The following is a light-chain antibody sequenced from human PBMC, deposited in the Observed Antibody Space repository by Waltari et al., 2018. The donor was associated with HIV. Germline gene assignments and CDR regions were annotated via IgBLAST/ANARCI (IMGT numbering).Light chain of an antibody. CDR2: FAS. CDR3: QGGNGY. V-gene: IGKV1-5*03. Sequence: DSPMTQFPSTLSASVGDRVTITGRTSQNIDNRMAWYQQKPRKAPNLLIYFASTLQRGVPSRFSGTGSGAEFTLTISSLQPDDFATYYCQGGNGYFGQGTKVEVK. CDR1: QNIDNR. J-gene: IGKJ2*01.